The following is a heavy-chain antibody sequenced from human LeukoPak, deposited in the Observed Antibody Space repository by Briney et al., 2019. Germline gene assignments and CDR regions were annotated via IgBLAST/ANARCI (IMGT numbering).Heavy chain of an antibody. CDR1: GYTFTSYD. CDR3: AADSSGNDAFDI. CDR2: MNPNSGNT. Sequence: GASVKVFCKASGYTFTSYDINWVRQATGQGLEWMGWMNPNSGNTGYAQKFQGRVTITRNTSISTAYMELSSLRSDDTAVYYCAADSSGNDAFDIWGQGTMVTVSS. D-gene: IGHD6-25*01. V-gene: IGHV1-8*03. J-gene: IGHJ3*02.